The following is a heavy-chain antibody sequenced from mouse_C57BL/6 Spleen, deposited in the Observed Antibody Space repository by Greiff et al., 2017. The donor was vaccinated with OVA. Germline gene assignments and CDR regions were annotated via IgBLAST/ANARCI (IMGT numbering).Heavy chain of an antibody. Sequence: QVQLQQPGAELVKPGASVKLSCKASGYTFTSYWMHWVKQRPGQGLEWIGMIHPNSGSTNYNEKFKSKATLTVDKSSSTAYMQLSSLTSEDSAVYYCARYYDGYSAWFAYWGQGTLVTVSA. D-gene: IGHD2-3*01. CDR2: IHPNSGST. V-gene: IGHV1-64*01. J-gene: IGHJ3*01. CDR3: ARYYDGYSAWFAY. CDR1: GYTFTSYW.